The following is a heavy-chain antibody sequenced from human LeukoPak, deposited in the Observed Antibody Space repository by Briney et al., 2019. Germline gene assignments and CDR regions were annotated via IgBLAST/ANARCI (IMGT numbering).Heavy chain of an antibody. Sequence: SETLSLTCTVSGGSVSSGSYYWSWIRKPPGKGLEWIGFIFHDGSAYYNPSFRSRAIISVDTSKNQFSLRLTSVTTAYTAVYYCARAVRGPSVDFDFWGQGTLVTVSS. J-gene: IGHJ4*02. CDR1: GGSVSSGSYY. CDR3: ARAVRGPSVDFDF. V-gene: IGHV4-61*01. CDR2: IFHDGSA. D-gene: IGHD3-10*01.